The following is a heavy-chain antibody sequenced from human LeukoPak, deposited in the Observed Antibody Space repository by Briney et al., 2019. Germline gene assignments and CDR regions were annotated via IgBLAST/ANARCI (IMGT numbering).Heavy chain of an antibody. J-gene: IGHJ5*02. CDR3: ARSIAARFNRFDP. V-gene: IGHV4-30-2*01. Sequence: SQTLSLTCAVSGGSISSGGYSWSWIRQPPGTGLEWIGYIYHSRSTYYNPSLKSRVTISVDWSKNQFSLKLSSVTAADTAVYYCARSIAARFNRFDPWGQGTLVTVSS. D-gene: IGHD6-6*01. CDR2: IYHSRST. CDR1: GGSISSGGYS.